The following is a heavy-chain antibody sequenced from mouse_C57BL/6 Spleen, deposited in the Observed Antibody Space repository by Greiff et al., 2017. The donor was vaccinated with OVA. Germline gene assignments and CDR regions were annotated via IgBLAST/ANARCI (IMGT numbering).Heavy chain of an antibody. Sequence: QVQLQQSGAELARPGASVKLSCKASGYTFTSYGISWVKQRTGQGLEWIGEIYPRSGNTYYNEKFKGKATLTADKSSSTAYMELRSLTSEDSAVYFCARRGSSGYLYYAMDYWGQGTSVTVSS. V-gene: IGHV1-81*01. CDR2: IYPRSGNT. J-gene: IGHJ4*01. CDR3: ARRGSSGYLYYAMDY. CDR1: GYTFTSYG. D-gene: IGHD3-2*02.